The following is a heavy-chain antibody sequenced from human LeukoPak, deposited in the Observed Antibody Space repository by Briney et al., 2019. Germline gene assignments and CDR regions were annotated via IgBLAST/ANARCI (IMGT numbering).Heavy chain of an antibody. CDR1: GGSFSSYY. CDR2: IYYSGNT. CDR3: ARGVEIAYYDFWSGYYFDY. J-gene: IGHJ4*02. D-gene: IGHD3-3*01. Sequence: SETLSLTCTVSGGSFSSYYWSWIRQPPGKGLEWIGYIYYSGNTYYNPSLKSRVTISVDTSKNQFSLKLSSVTAADTAVYYCARGVEIAYYDFWSGYYFDYWGQGTLVTVSS. V-gene: IGHV4-59*06.